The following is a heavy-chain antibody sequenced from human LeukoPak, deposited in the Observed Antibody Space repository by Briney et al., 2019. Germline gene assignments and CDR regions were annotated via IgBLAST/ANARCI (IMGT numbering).Heavy chain of an antibody. CDR1: RFTVSSNY. D-gene: IGHD6-13*01. V-gene: IGHV3-21*01. J-gene: IGHJ4*02. CDR2: ISSSSSYI. Sequence: GGSLRLSCSASRFTVSSNYMSWVRQAPGKGLEWVSSISSSSSYIYYADSVKGRFTISRDNAKNSMYLQMNSLRAEDTAVYYCAKGELAAAAVASDYWGQGTLVTVSS. CDR3: AKGELAAAAVASDY.